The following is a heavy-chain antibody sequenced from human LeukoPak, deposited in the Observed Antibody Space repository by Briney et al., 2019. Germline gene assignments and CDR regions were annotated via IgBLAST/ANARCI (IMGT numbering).Heavy chain of an antibody. V-gene: IGHV4-39*07. CDR1: GGSISSSSYY. CDR2: IYYSGST. CDR3: ARMTTVVTVDY. D-gene: IGHD4-23*01. Sequence: SETLSLTCTVSGGSISSSSYYWGCIRQPPGKGLECIGSIYYSGSTYYNPSLKSRVTISVDTSKSQFSLNLSSVTAADTAVYYCARMTTVVTVDYWGQGTLVTVSS. J-gene: IGHJ4*02.